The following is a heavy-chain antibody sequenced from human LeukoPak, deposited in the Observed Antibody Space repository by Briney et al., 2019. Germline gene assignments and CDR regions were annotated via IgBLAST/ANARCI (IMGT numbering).Heavy chain of an antibody. CDR1: GGSISSSTYY. V-gene: IGHV4-39*01. D-gene: IGHD3-3*01. CDR3: ASGTSTYYELYF. J-gene: IGHJ4*02. CDR2: FFYSGST. Sequence: SETLSPTCTVSGGSISSSTYYWGWIRQPPGKGLEWIGSFFYSGSTYYNPSLKSRLTMSVDMSNNQFSLKLMSVTAADTAVYYCASGTSTYYELYFWGQGTLVTVSS.